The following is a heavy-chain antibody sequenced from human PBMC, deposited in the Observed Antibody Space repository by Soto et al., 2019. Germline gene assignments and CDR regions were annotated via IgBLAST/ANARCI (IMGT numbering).Heavy chain of an antibody. D-gene: IGHD3-16*02. Sequence: GGSLRLSCAASGFTFSSYAMHWVRQAPGKGLEWVAVISYDGSNKYYADSVKGRFTISRGNSKNTLYLQMNSLRAEDTAVYYCERHNYGADFVITFDYWGQGTLVTVYS. CDR1: GFTFSSYA. J-gene: IGHJ4*02. V-gene: IGHV3-30-3*01. CDR2: ISYDGSNK. CDR3: ERHNYGADFVITFDY.